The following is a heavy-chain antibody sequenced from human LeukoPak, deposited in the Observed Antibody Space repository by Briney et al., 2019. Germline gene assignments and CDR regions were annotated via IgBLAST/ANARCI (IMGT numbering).Heavy chain of an antibody. CDR3: AGGVTSYYYDSSGYYCWFDP. J-gene: IGHJ5*02. Sequence: PSETLSLTCAVYGGSFSGYYWSWIRQPPGKGLEWIGEINHSGNTNYNPSLKSRVTISVDTSKNQFSLKLSSVTAADTAVYYCAGGVTSYYYDSSGYYCWFDPWGQGTLVTVSS. V-gene: IGHV4-34*01. CDR1: GGSFSGYY. CDR2: INHSGNT. D-gene: IGHD3-22*01.